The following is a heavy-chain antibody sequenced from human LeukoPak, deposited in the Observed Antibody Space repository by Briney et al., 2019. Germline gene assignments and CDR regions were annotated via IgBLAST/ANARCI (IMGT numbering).Heavy chain of an antibody. J-gene: IGHJ4*02. Sequence: ASVKVSCKASGYTFTGYYMHWVRQAPGQGLEWMGWINPNSGGTNYAQKFQGRVTMTRDTSISTAYMELSSLRSEDTAVYYCARGPYDSSGYRFDYWGQGTLATVSS. CDR2: INPNSGGT. V-gene: IGHV1-2*02. D-gene: IGHD3-22*01. CDR3: ARGPYDSSGYRFDY. CDR1: GYTFTGYY.